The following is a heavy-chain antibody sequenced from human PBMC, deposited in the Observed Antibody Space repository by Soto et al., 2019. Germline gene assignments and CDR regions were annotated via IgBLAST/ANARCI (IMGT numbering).Heavy chain of an antibody. Sequence: QVQLVQSGAEVKKPGSSVKVSCKASGDTFSSYAISWVRQAPGQGLEWMGGIIPIFGTANSAQKFQGRVTVTADESTSTASMELSSLRSEDSAVYYCARDGSGYRSSASPMDVWGPGTTVTVSS. CDR1: GDTFSSYA. CDR2: IIPIFGTA. CDR3: ARDGSGYRSSASPMDV. J-gene: IGHJ6*02. D-gene: IGHD3-22*01. V-gene: IGHV1-69*01.